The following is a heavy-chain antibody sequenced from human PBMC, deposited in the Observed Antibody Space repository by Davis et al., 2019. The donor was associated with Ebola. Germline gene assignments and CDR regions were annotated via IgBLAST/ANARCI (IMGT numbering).Heavy chain of an antibody. J-gene: IGHJ4*02. D-gene: IGHD3-3*01. CDR1: GYTFTSYA. CDR3: ARAFGSGYYGGFDY. Sequence: ASVKVSCKASGYTFTSYAMHWLRQAPGQRLEWMGWINAGNGNTNYSQKFQGRVTITRDTSASTAYMELSSLRSEDTAVYYCARAFGSGYYGGFDYWGQGTLVTVSS. V-gene: IGHV1-3*01. CDR2: INAGNGNT.